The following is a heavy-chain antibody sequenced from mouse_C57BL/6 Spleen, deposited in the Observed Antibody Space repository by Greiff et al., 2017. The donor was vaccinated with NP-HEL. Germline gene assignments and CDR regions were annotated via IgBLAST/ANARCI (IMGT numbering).Heavy chain of an antibody. CDR3: ARDLGYGSIVYYSDY. J-gene: IGHJ2*01. CDR1: GFTFSSYA. Sequence: DVHLVESGGGLVKPGGSLKLSCAASGFTFSSYAMSWVRQTPEKRLEWVATISDGGSYTYYPDNVKGRFTISRDNAKTNLYLQMSHLKSEDTAMYYCARDLGYGSIVYYSDYWGEGTTLTVSS. V-gene: IGHV5-4*01. D-gene: IGHD1-1*01. CDR2: ISDGGSYT.